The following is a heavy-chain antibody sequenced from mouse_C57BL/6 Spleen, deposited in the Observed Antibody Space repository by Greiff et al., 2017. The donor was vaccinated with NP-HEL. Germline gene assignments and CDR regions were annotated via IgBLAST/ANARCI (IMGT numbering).Heavy chain of an antibody. CDR3: ARSLLYYDYDHDAMDY. Sequence: VQLKQSGPELVKPGASVKIPCKASGYTFTDYNMDWVKQSHGKSLEWIGDINPNNGGTIYNQKFKGKATLTVDKSSSTAYMELRSLTSEDTAVYDCARSLLYYDYDHDAMDYWGQGTSVTVSS. J-gene: IGHJ4*01. V-gene: IGHV1-18*01. D-gene: IGHD2-4*01. CDR1: GYTFTDYN. CDR2: INPNNGGT.